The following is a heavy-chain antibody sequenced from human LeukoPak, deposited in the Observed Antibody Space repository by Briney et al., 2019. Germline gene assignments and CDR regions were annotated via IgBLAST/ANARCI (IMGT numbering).Heavy chain of an antibody. CDR2: INPSGGST. D-gene: IGHD6-19*01. J-gene: IGHJ6*02. CDR3: ARESSSGWYGRWTYYYYGMDV. V-gene: IGHV1-46*01. Sequence: GASVKVSCKASGYTFTSYYMHWVRQAPGQGLEWMGLINPSGGSTSYAQKFQGRVTVTRDTSTSTVYMELSSLRSEDTAVYYCARESSSGWYGRWTYYYYGMDVWGQGTTVTVSS. CDR1: GYTFTSYY.